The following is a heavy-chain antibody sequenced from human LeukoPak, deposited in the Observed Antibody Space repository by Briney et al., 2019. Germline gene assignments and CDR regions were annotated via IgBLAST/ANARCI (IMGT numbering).Heavy chain of an antibody. V-gene: IGHV3-64D*06. CDR1: GFTFNNYP. D-gene: IGHD2/OR15-2a*01. CDR3: VNPTCGMRHTRYFDY. J-gene: IGHJ4*02. CDR2: INSSGDST. Sequence: GGSLRLSCSASGFTFNNYPMHWVRRAPGKGLEYDSAINSSGDSTYNADSVKGRFTISRDNSKNTLYLQMSSLRVEDTAVYYCVNPTCGMRHTRYFDYWGQGTLVTVSS.